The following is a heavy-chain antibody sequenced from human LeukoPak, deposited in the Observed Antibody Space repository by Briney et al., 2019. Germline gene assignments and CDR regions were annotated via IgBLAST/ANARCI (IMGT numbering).Heavy chain of an antibody. CDR1: GYTFTSYG. Sequence: ASVKVSCKASGYTFTSYGISWVRQAPGQGLEWMGWISAYNGNTNYAQKLQGRVTMTTDTSTSTAYMELRSLRSDDTGVYFCARAYSSGWYWFDPWGQGSLVTVSS. D-gene: IGHD6-19*01. V-gene: IGHV1-18*01. J-gene: IGHJ5*02. CDR3: ARAYSSGWYWFDP. CDR2: ISAYNGNT.